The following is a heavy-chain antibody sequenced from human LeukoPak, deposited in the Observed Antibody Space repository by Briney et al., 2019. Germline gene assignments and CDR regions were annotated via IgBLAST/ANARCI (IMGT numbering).Heavy chain of an antibody. D-gene: IGHD3-22*01. V-gene: IGHV4-34*08. CDR2: INHSGST. CDR1: GFTFSSYW. CDR3: ATVWFGGYYHRHYYFDY. Sequence: PGGSLRLSCAASGFTFSSYWMSWVRQAPGKGLEWIGEINHSGSTNYNPSLKSRVTISVDTSKNQFSLKLSSVTAADTAVYYCATVWFGGYYHRHYYFDYWGQGTLVTVSS. J-gene: IGHJ4*02.